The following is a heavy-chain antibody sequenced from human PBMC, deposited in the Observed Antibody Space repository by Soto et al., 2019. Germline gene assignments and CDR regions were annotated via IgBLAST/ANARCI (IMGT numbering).Heavy chain of an antibody. CDR3: AKDLSPSYDFWSGYPVGYYFDY. D-gene: IGHD3-3*01. V-gene: IGHV3-23*01. CDR1: GFTFSSYW. CDR2: ISGSGGST. Sequence: GGSPRLSCAASGFTFSSYWMSWVRQAPGKGLEWVSAISGSGGSTYYADSVKGRFTISRDNSKNTLYLQMNSLRAEDTAVYYCAKDLSPSYDFWSGYPVGYYFDYWGQGTLVTVSS. J-gene: IGHJ4*02.